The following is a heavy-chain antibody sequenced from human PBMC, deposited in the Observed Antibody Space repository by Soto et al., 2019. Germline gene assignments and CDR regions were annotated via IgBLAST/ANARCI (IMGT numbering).Heavy chain of an antibody. D-gene: IGHD1-26*01. Sequence: EVQVLESGGGLVQPGGSLRLSCAASGFTFSNYGMNWVRQAPGKGLEWVSGIRSDGDTTYNSDSVKGRFTVSRDTFKNTVSLQMNSLRVEDSAVYYCAKGKGAGATPDGANCWGQGTLVTVSS. V-gene: IGHV3-23*01. CDR2: IRSDGDTT. CDR3: AKGKGAGATPDGANC. CDR1: GFTFSNYG. J-gene: IGHJ4*02.